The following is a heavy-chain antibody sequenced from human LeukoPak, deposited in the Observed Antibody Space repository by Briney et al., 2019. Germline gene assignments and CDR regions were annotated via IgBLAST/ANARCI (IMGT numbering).Heavy chain of an antibody. D-gene: IGHD6-19*01. V-gene: IGHV3-7*05. J-gene: IGHJ4*02. CDR2: IKEDGGDK. CDR1: GFTFSKSW. CDR3: ATWSSGWQFDF. Sequence: GGSLRLSCAASGFTFSKSWMTWVRQAPGRGLQWVAHIKEDGGDKYYVDSVEGRFTISRDNDKTSVYLQMNSLRAEDTAVYYCATWSSGWQFDFWGQGTLVSVS.